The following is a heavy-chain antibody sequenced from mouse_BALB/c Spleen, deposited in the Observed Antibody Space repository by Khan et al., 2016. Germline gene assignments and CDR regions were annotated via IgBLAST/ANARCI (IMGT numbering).Heavy chain of an antibody. CDR1: GFTFITYA. CDR2: ISSGGTT. J-gene: IGHJ4*01. Sequence: EVELVESGGGLVKPGGSLKLSCAASGFTFITYAMSWVRQTPEKRLEWVASISSGGTTYYPDSMKGRFTISSDNARNILYLQMSSLRSEDTAMYYCSKEENAMDYWGQGTSVTVSS. V-gene: IGHV5-6-5*01. CDR3: SKEENAMDY.